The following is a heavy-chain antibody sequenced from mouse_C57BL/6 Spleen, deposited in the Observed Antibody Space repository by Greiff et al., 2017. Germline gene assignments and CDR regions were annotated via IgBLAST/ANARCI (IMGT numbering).Heavy chain of an antibody. D-gene: IGHD4-1*01. CDR1: GYSITSGYD. J-gene: IGHJ2*01. CDR3: ARGGGLTGTFDY. V-gene: IGHV3-1*01. CDR2: ISYSGST. Sequence: EVQLVESGPGMVKPSQSLSLTCTVTGYSITSGYDWHWIRHFPGNKLEWMGYISYSGSTNYNPSLKSRISITHDTSKNHFFLKLKSVTTEDTATYYWARGGGLTGTFDYWGQGTTLTVSS.